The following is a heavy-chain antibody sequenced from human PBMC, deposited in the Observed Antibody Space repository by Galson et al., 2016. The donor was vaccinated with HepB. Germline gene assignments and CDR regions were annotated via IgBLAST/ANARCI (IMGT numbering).Heavy chain of an antibody. J-gene: IGHJ6*04. CDR2: IDTSSNSI. V-gene: IGHV3-48*01. CDR1: GFTFNTYS. Sequence: SLRLSCAASGFTFNTYSMNWVRQSPGKGLGWVSYIDTSSNSIVCADSVKGRFTISRDNSKNTLSLQMNSLTADDTAIYYCVQGSTAPAVWGKGTTVTVSS. CDR3: VQGSTAPAV. D-gene: IGHD1-26*01.